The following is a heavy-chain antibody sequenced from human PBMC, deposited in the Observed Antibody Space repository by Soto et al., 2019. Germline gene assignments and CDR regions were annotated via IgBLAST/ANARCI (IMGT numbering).Heavy chain of an antibody. CDR2: IYHSGST. Sequence: LSLTCSRRCGSVSSGRYSWSWIRQPPGKGLEWIGYIYHSGSTYYNPSLKSRVTISVDRSKNQFSLKLSSVTAADTAVYYCSRVPGPWGQGTLVTVSS. J-gene: IGHJ5*02. V-gene: IGHV4-30-2*01. CDR3: SRVPGP. CDR1: CGSVSSGRYS.